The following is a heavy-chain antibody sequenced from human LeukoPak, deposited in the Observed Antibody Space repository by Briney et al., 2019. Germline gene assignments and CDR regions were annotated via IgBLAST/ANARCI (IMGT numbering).Heavy chain of an antibody. V-gene: IGHV3-48*01. CDR2: ISSSSSTI. J-gene: IGHJ6*03. CDR3: ARDGPTDIVGATDYYYYMDV. D-gene: IGHD1-26*01. Sequence: GGSLRLSCAASGFTFSSYSMNWVRQAPGKGLEWVSYISSSSSTIYYADSVKGRFTISRDNAKNSLYLQMNSLRAEDTAVYYCARDGPTDIVGATDYYYYMDVWGKGTTVTVSS. CDR1: GFTFSSYS.